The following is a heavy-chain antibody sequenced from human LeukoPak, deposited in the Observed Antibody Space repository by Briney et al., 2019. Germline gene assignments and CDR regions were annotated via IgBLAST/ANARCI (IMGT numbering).Heavy chain of an antibody. D-gene: IGHD1-20*01. V-gene: IGHV5-51*01. CDR3: ARRVPNGNVVSAFDI. Sequence: GESLKISCKGSGYRFTNYWIGWVRQMPGEGLEWMGAVSPADSDTRYSPSFQGQVTISADESINTAYLQLTSLKASETAMYYCARRVPNGNVVSAFDIWGPGTMVTVSS. J-gene: IGHJ3*02. CDR2: VSPADSDT. CDR1: GYRFTNYW.